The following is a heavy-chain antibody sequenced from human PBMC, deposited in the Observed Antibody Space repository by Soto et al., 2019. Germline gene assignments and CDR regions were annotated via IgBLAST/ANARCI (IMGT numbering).Heavy chain of an antibody. V-gene: IGHV3-33*01. Sequence: GGSLRLSCAASGFTFSSYGMHWVRQAPGKGREWVAVIWYDGSNKYYADSVKGRFTISRDNSKNTLYLQMNSLRAEDTAVYYCARDKPGIAAAGSHFDYWGQGPLVTFSS. CDR3: ARDKPGIAAAGSHFDY. D-gene: IGHD6-13*01. J-gene: IGHJ4*02. CDR2: IWYDGSNK. CDR1: GFTFSSYG.